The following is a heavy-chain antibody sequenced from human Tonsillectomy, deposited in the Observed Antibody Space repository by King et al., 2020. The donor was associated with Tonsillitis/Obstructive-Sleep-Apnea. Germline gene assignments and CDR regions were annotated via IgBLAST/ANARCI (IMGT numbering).Heavy chain of an antibody. J-gene: IGHJ6*02. V-gene: IGHV3-23*04. Sequence: VQLVESGGGLVQPGGSLRLSCAASGFTFSSYVMSWVRQAPGKGLEWVSVISGSGGSTYYADSVKGRFAISRDNSKNTLYLQMNSLRDEDTAVFYCAQEWGKYQLYYYYYMDVWGQGTTVTVSS. CDR3: AQEWGKYQLYYYYYMDV. CDR2: ISGSGGST. D-gene: IGHD2-2*01. CDR1: GFTFSSYV.